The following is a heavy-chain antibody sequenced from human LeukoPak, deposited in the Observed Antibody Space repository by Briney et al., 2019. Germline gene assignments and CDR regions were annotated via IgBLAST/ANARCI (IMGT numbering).Heavy chain of an antibody. CDR2: INWNGGST. J-gene: IGHJ4*02. V-gene: IGHV3-20*04. CDR3: ARGPGDYGDSPFDY. CDR1: GFTFDDYG. D-gene: IGHD4-17*01. Sequence: GGSLRLSCAASGFTFDDYGMSWVRQAPGKGLEWVSGINWNGGSTGYADSVKGRFTISRDNAKNSLYLQMNSLRAEDTAVYYCARGPGDYGDSPFDYWGQGTLVTVSS.